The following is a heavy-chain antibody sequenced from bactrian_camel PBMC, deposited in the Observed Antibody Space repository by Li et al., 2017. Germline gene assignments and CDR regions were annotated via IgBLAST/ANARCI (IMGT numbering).Heavy chain of an antibody. D-gene: IGHD6*01. CDR2: HDNGGKL. V-gene: IGHV3S53*01. Sequence: HVQLVESGGGSVEPGGSLRLSCTGSGYSYRTYSMAWFRQVPGKEREEEREAVAIHDNGGKLKYAESVKGRFTISLGNAKNIVYLQMDSLKPEDTAMYYCAAKHDLKYRGSCDPHPPSEWQKYWAGGPRSPSP. CDR1: GYSYRTYS. J-gene: IGHJ4*01.